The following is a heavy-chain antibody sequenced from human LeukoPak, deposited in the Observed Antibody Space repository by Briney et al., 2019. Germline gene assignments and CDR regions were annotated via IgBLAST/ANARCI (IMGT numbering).Heavy chain of an antibody. D-gene: IGHD3-22*01. J-gene: IGHJ3*02. CDR2: INPSGGST. CDR1: GYTFTSYY. Sequence: GASVKVSCTASGYTFTSYYMHWVRQAPGQGLEWMGIINPSGGSTSYAQKFQGRVTMTRDTSTSTVYMELSSLRSEDTAVYYCRVYYYDSSGYDAFDIWGQGTMVTVSS. V-gene: IGHV1-46*01. CDR3: RVYYYDSSGYDAFDI.